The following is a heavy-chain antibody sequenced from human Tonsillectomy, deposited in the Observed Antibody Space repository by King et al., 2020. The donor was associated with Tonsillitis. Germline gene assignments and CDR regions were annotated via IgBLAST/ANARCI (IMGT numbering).Heavy chain of an antibody. J-gene: IGHJ5*02. CDR1: GFTFSNYA. D-gene: IGHD2/OR15-2a*01. CDR2: IYSGASST. Sequence: VQLVESGGGLVQPGGSLRLSCAASGFTFSNYAMSWVRQAPGKGLEWVAIIYSGASSTYYADSEKGRFTISRDNSKSTLSLQMNSLRAEDTAVYSCAKGDFFFDTWGQGTLVTVSS. CDR3: AKGDFFFDT. V-gene: IGHV3-23*03.